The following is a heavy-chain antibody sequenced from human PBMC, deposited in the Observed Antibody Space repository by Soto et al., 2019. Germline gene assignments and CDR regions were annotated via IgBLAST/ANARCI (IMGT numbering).Heavy chain of an antibody. CDR3: ARRYDDYGDYGDAFDI. D-gene: IGHD4-17*01. J-gene: IGHJ3*02. CDR1: GGSISSSSYY. CDR2: IYYSGST. V-gene: IGHV4-39*01. Sequence: PSETLSLTCTVSGGSISSSSYYWGWIRQPPGKGLEWIGSIYYSGSTYYNPSLKSRVTISVDTSKNQFSLKLSSVTAADTAVYYCARRYDDYGDYGDAFDIWGQGTMVT.